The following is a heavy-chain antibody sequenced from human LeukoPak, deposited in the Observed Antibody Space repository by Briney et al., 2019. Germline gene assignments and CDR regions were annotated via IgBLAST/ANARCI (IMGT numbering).Heavy chain of an antibody. Sequence: SETLSLTCAVYGGSFSGYYWSWIRQPPGKGLEWIGEINHSGSTNYNPSLKSRVTISVDTSKNQFSLKLSSVTAADTAVYICARQGDGYDWYFDLWGRGTLVTVSS. CDR2: INHSGST. CDR3: ARQGDGYDWYFDL. J-gene: IGHJ2*01. CDR1: GGSFSGYY. D-gene: IGHD5-24*01. V-gene: IGHV4-34*01.